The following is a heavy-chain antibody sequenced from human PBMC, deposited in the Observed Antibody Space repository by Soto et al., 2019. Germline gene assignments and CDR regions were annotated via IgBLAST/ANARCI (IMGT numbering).Heavy chain of an antibody. CDR1: GYTFRSHG. Sequence: ASVKVSCKASGYTFRSHGISWGRQAPGQGLEWVGWISAYNGDTHSAPKFQDRITLTTETSTDTAYMELRSLRLDDTAVYYCARDWSRYYDNSGLIWFYWGQGSLVTVSS. J-gene: IGHJ4*02. V-gene: IGHV1-18*04. CDR3: ARDWSRYYDNSGLIWFY. D-gene: IGHD3-22*01. CDR2: ISAYNGDT.